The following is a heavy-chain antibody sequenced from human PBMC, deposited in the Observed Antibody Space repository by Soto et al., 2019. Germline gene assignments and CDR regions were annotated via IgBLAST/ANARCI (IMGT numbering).Heavy chain of an antibody. V-gene: IGHV3-23*01. J-gene: IGHJ4*02. D-gene: IGHD1-1*01. Sequence: PGGSLRLSCAATGFTFNNFAMNWVRQGPGKGLEWVSGISGGGDATRYADSVKGRFTISRDNSKNTLYLQMNSLRAEDTAVYYCAKEGPTGPRYRLIWGQGTLVTVSS. CDR3: AKEGPTGPRYRLI. CDR2: ISGGGDAT. CDR1: GFTFNNFA.